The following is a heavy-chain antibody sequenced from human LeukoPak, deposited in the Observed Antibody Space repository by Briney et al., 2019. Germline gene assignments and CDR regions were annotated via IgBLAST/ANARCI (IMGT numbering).Heavy chain of an antibody. J-gene: IGHJ3*02. CDR1: GGSISSSSYY. D-gene: IGHD3-3*01. V-gene: IGHV4-39*01. CDR2: IYYSGST. CDR3: ARRIPAYDFWSGYHSYAFDI. Sequence: SETLSPTCTVSGGSISSSSYYWGWIRQPPGKGLEWIGSIYYSGSTYYNPSLKSRVTISVDTSKNLFSLKLSSVTAADTAVYYCARRIPAYDFWSGYHSYAFDIWGQGTMVTVSS.